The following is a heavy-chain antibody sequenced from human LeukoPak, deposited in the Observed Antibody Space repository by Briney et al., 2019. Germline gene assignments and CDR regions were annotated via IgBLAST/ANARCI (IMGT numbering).Heavy chain of an antibody. CDR3: ARAKWFGELFLDY. CDR1: GGSIGSYY. J-gene: IGHJ4*02. CDR2: IYTSGST. Sequence: PSETLSLTCTVPGGSIGSYYWSWIRQPAGKGLEWIGRIYTSGSTNYNPSLKSRVTMPVDTSKNQFSLKLSSATAADTAVYYCARAKWFGELFLDYWGQGTLVTVSS. D-gene: IGHD3-10*01. V-gene: IGHV4-4*07.